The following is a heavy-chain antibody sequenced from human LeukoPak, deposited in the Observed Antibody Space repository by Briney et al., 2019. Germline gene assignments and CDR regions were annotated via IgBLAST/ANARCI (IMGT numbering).Heavy chain of an antibody. V-gene: IGHV4-61*02. Sequence: SETLSLTCTVSGGSTSSGSYYWSWIRQPAGKGLEWIGRIYTSGSTNYNPSLKSRVTISVDTSKNQFSLKLSSVTAADTAVYYCARDYYDSSGYYYHAFDIWGQGTMVTVSS. D-gene: IGHD3-22*01. J-gene: IGHJ3*02. CDR3: ARDYYDSSGYYYHAFDI. CDR1: GGSTSSGSYY. CDR2: IYTSGST.